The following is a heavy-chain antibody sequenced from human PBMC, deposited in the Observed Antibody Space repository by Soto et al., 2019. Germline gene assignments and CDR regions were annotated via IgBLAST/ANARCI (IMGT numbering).Heavy chain of an antibody. CDR2: VKDGGHT. CDR3: ALGQEGVVATH. V-gene: IGHV4-34*01. Sequence: QVQLQQWGAGLLKPSETLSLNCAVTGGSLSGYYWSWIRQPPGKGLEWIGEVKDGGHTNYSPSLRDRVTISSDPSHNQFSLMLISVTAADTGVYYCALGQEGVVATHWAQGSLVTVSS. J-gene: IGHJ4*02. D-gene: IGHD5-12*01. CDR1: GGSLSGYY.